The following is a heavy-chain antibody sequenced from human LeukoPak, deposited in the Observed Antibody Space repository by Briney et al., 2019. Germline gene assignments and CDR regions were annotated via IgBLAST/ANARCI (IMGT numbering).Heavy chain of an antibody. CDR1: GYTFTSYH. CDR2: INPSGGTT. J-gene: IGHJ3*02. CDR3: ARDHTAMVRGAFDI. D-gene: IGHD5-18*01. V-gene: IGHV1-46*01. Sequence: ASVKVSCKASGYTFTSYHMHWVRQAPGQGLEWMGIINPSGGTTNYAQKFRGRVTMTRDMSTSTVYMELSSLRSEDTAVYYCARDHTAMVRGAFDIWGQGTMVTVSS.